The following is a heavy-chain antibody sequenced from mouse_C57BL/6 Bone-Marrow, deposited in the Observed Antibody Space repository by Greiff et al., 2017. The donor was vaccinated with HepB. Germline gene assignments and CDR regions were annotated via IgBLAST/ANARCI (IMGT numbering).Heavy chain of an antibody. D-gene: IGHD1-1*01. CDR2: IDPSDSYT. CDR3: ARDYYGSSHTSYAMDY. J-gene: IGHJ4*01. V-gene: IGHV1-50*01. CDR1: GYTFTSYW. Sequence: VQLQQPGAELVKPGASVKLSCKASGYTFTSYWMQWVKQRPGQGLEWIGEIDPSDSYTNYNQKFTGKATLTVDTSSSTAYMQLSSLTSEDSAVYYCARDYYGSSHTSYAMDYWGQGTSVTVSS.